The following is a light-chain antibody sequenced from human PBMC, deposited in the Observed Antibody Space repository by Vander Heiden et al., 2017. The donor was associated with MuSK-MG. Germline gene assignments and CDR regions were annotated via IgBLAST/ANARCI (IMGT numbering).Light chain of an antibody. Sequence: QSALAQPVSVSGSPGQSITISCTGTSNDVGGYNYVSWYQHHPGKAPKLIISEVNHRPSGISNRFSGSKSGNTASLTISGLQAEDEADYYCSSYTGSSTLVFGGGTKLTVL. J-gene: IGLJ3*02. V-gene: IGLV2-14*01. CDR3: SSYTGSSTLV. CDR2: EVN. CDR1: SNDVGGYNY.